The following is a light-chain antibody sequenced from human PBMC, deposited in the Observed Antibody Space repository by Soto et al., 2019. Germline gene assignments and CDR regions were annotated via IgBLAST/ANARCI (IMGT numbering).Light chain of an antibody. J-gene: IGKJ1*01. V-gene: IGKV3-20*01. CDR2: GAS. CDR1: QSVSNNY. Sequence: EIVVTQSPGTLSLSPGERATLSCRASQSVSNNYLAWYQQKPGQAPRRLIYGASNRATGIPDRFSGSGSATDFTLTISRLEPEDFAVYYCQQYGSSGTFGQGTKVEIK. CDR3: QQYGSSGT.